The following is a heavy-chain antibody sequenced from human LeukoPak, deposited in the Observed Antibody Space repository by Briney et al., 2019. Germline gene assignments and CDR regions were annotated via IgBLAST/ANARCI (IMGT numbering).Heavy chain of an antibody. CDR3: ARGGYDAFDI. CDR2: IYYSGST. V-gene: IGHV4-59*01. Sequence: SETLSLTCTVSGGSISSYYWSWIRQPPGKGLEWIGYIYYSGSTNYNPSLKSRVTISVDTSKNQFSLKLSSVTAADTAVYYCARGGYDAFDIWGQATMVTVSS. J-gene: IGHJ3*02. CDR1: GGSISSYY. D-gene: IGHD6-25*01.